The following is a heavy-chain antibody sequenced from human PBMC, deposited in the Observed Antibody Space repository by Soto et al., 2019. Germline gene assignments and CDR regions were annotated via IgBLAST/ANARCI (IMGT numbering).Heavy chain of an antibody. D-gene: IGHD3-10*01. Sequence: SETLSLTCTVSGGSISSGGYYWSWIRQHPGKGLEWIGCIYYSGSTYYNPSLKSRVTISVDTSKNQFSLKLSSVTAADTAVYYCARVLLWFGELEVWGQGTTVTVSS. CDR3: ARVLLWFGELEV. V-gene: IGHV4-31*03. CDR1: GGSISSGGYY. CDR2: IYYSGST. J-gene: IGHJ6*02.